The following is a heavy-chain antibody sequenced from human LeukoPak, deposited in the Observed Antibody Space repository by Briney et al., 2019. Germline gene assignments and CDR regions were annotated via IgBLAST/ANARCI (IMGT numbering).Heavy chain of an antibody. V-gene: IGHV1-3*01. J-gene: IGHJ6*02. CDR2: INAGNGNT. Sequence: ASVRVSCTASGYTFTSYAMHWVRQAPGQRLEWMGWINAGNGNTKYSQKFQGRVTITADESTSTAYMELSSLRSEDTAVYYCARGGNLWSGYYSVTDYYYYGMDVWGQGTTVTVSS. CDR3: ARGGNLWSGYYSVTDYYYYGMDV. D-gene: IGHD3-3*01. CDR1: GYTFTSYA.